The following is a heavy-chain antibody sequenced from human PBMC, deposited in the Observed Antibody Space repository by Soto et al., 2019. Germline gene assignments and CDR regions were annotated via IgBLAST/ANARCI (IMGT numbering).Heavy chain of an antibody. CDR3: ARDSSGRHDY. Sequence: SETLSLTCAVSGYSISLGYYWGWIRQPPGKGLEWIGSIYHSGNTYYNPSLKSRVSISLDTSKNHFSLELTSVTAADTAVYYCARDSSGRHDYWGQGTLVTVSS. D-gene: IGHD3-22*01. V-gene: IGHV4-38-2*02. J-gene: IGHJ4*02. CDR2: IYHSGNT. CDR1: GYSISLGYY.